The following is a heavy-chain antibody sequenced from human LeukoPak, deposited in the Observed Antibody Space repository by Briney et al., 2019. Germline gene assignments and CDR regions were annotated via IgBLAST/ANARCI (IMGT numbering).Heavy chain of an antibody. CDR2: IIPIFGTA. V-gene: IGHV1-69*05. J-gene: IGHJ6*03. D-gene: IGHD6-13*01. CDR1: GGTFSSYA. Sequence: ASVKVSCKASGGTFSSYAISWVRQAPGQGLEWMGGIIPIFGTANYAQKFQGRVTITTDESTSTAYMELSSLRSEDTAVYYCARDGGIAAAGYYYYYYYMDVWGKGTTVTVSS. CDR3: ARDGGIAAAGYYYYYYYMDV.